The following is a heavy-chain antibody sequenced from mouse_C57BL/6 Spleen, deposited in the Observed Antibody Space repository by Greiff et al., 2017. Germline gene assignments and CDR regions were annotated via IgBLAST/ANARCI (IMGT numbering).Heavy chain of an antibody. CDR2: IDPETGGT. J-gene: IGHJ4*01. V-gene: IGHV1-15*01. CDR3: TRSGGYAMDY. Sequence: QVQLQQSGAELVRPGASVTLSCKASGYTFTDYEMHWVKQTPVHGLEWIGAIDPETGGTAYNQKFKGKAILTADKSSSTAYMELRSLTSEDSAVYYCTRSGGYAMDYWGQGTLVTVSS. CDR1: GYTFTDYE. D-gene: IGHD3-1*01.